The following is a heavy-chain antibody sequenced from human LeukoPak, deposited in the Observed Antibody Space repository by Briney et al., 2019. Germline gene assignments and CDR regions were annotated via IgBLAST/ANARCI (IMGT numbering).Heavy chain of an antibody. Sequence: GGSLRVSCAASGFSVTNAWVNWVRQAPGKGLEWVGRIKSKTDGGTTDYAAPVKGRFTISRDDSKNTLYLQMNSLKTEDTAVYYCTTTPTKYYDFWSAYNDYWGQGTLVTVSS. J-gene: IGHJ4*02. D-gene: IGHD3-3*01. V-gene: IGHV3-15*07. CDR2: IKSKTDGGTT. CDR1: GFSVTNAW. CDR3: TTTPTKYYDFWSAYNDY.